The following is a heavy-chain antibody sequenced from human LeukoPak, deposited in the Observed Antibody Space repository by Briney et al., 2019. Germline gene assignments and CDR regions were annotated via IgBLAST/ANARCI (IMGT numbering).Heavy chain of an antibody. CDR1: GFTFSSYA. D-gene: IGHD3-22*01. CDR2: ISGSGGST. V-gene: IGHV3-23*01. J-gene: IGHJ4*02. CDR3: AKGYYYDSSGYPPTLSDY. Sequence: GGSLRLSCAASGFTFSSYAMSWVRQAPGKGLEWVSAISGSGGSTYYADSVKGRFTISRDNSKNTLYLQMNSLRAEDTAVYYCAKGYYYDSSGYPPTLSDYWGQGTLVTVSS.